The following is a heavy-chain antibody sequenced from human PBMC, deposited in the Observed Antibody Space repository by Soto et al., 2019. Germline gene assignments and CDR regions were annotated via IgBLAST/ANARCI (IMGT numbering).Heavy chain of an antibody. V-gene: IGHV3-33*01. CDR1: GFTFSSYG. CDR3: AREVAAALDY. J-gene: IGHJ4*02. D-gene: IGHD6-13*01. CDR2: IWYDGSNK. Sequence: GGSLRLSRAASGFTFSSYGMHWVRQAPGKGLEWVAVIWYDGSNKYYADSVKGRFTISRDNSKNTLYLQMNSLRAEETAVYYWAREVAAALDYWGQGTLVTVSS.